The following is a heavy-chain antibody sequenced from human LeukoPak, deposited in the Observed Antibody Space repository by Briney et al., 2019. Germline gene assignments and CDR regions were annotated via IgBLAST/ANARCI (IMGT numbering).Heavy chain of an antibody. CDR2: ISGDGGST. D-gene: IGHD3-22*01. CDR3: ARESESSGWYDF. V-gene: IGHV3-43*02. CDR1: GFIFHDYA. Sequence: PGGSLRLSCAAPGFIFHDYAIHWVRQPPGKGLEWVSLISGDGGSTFYADSVKGRFTISRDNSKNSLNLQMSSLRIEDTALYYCARESESSGWYDFWGQGTLVTVSS. J-gene: IGHJ5*01.